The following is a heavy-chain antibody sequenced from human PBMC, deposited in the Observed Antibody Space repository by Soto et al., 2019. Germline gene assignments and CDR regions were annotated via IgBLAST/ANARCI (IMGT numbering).Heavy chain of an antibody. J-gene: IGHJ4*02. Sequence: GGSLRLSCAASGFTFSSYGMHWVRQAPGKGLEWVAVISYDGSNKYYADSVKGRFTISRDNSKNTLYLQMNSLRAEDTAVYYCARAPSYYYDSSGYRDYWGREPWSPSPQ. D-gene: IGHD3-22*01. CDR1: GFTFSSYG. CDR2: ISYDGSNK. V-gene: IGHV3-30*03. CDR3: ARAPSYYYDSSGYRDY.